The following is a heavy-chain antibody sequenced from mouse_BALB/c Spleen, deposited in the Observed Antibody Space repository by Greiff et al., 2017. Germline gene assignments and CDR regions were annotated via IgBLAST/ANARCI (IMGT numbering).Heavy chain of an antibody. CDR3: AKNPGPFYAMDY. CDR2: IWRGGST. CDR1: GFSLTSYG. J-gene: IGHJ4*01. V-gene: IGHV2-5-1*01. Sequence: VKLVESGPSLVQPSQSLSITCTVSGFSLTSYGVHWVRQSPGKGLEWLGVIWRGGSTDYNAAFMSRLSITKDNSKSQVFFKMNSLQADDTAIYYCAKNPGPFYAMDYWGQGTSVTVSS.